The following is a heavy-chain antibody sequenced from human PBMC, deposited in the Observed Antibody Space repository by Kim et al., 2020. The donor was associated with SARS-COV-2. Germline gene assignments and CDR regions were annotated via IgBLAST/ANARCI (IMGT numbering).Heavy chain of an antibody. CDR3: ARGRNYYDSSGYYWGNYFDY. D-gene: IGHD3-22*01. V-gene: IGHV4-34*01. J-gene: IGHJ4*02. CDR2: INHSGST. Sequence: SETLSLTCAVYGGSFSGYYWSWIRQPPGKGLEWIGEINHSGSTNYNPSLKSRVTISVDTSKNQFSLKLSSVTAADTAVYYCARGRNYYDSSGYYWGNYFDYWGQGTLVTVSS. CDR1: GGSFSGYY.